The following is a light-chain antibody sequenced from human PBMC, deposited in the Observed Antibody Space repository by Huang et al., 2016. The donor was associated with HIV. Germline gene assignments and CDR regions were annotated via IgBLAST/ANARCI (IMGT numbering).Light chain of an antibody. CDR3: HHRSGWPRT. V-gene: IGKV3-11*01. Sequence: EIVLTQSPATLSLSPGERATLSCRASENINNYLAGYQQKPGQAPRLLIYDTSNRATGIPARFSGGGSATDFTLTISSLEPEDSAVYYCHHRSGWPRTFGQGTKLEI. CDR1: ENINNY. J-gene: IGKJ2*01. CDR2: DTS.